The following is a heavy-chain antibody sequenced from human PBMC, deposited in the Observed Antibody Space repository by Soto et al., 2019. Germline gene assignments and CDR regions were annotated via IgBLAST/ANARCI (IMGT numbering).Heavy chain of an antibody. V-gene: IGHV3-74*01. CDR1: GFTFSSYW. CDR2: TNEDGSTI. CDR3: TRDRGGRGGY. J-gene: IGHJ4*02. D-gene: IGHD3-16*01. Sequence: EVQLVESGGGLVQPGGSLRLSCAASGFTFSSYWMHWVRQAPGKGLVWVSRTNEDGSTINYADSVKGRFTISRDNAKNTLYLKMNRRRAEDTAVYYCTRDRGGRGGYWGQGTLVTVSS.